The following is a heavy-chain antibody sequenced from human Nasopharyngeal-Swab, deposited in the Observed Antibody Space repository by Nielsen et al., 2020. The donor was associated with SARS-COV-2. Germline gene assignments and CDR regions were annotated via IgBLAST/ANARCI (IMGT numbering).Heavy chain of an antibody. D-gene: IGHD2-8*01. CDR2: ISSSSSYI. CDR3: ARDGNGYCTNGVCYTSYYYYYYMDV. J-gene: IGHJ6*03. V-gene: IGHV3-21*01. Sequence: WMRQPPGKGLEWVSSISSSSSYIYYADSVKGRFTISRDNAKNSLYLQMNSLRAEDTAVYYCARDGNGYCTNGVCYTSYYYYYYMDVWGKGTTVTVSS.